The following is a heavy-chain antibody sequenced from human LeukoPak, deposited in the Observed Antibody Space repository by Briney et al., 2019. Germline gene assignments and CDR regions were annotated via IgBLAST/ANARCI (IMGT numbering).Heavy chain of an antibody. Sequence: PQTLSLTCTVSGGSISSGGYYWSWIRQHPGKGLEWIGYIYYSGSTYYNPSLKSRVTVSVDTSKNQFSLKLSSVTAADTAVYYCARARCITMVRGVIIPCGMDVWGQGTTVTVSS. CDR3: ARARCITMVRGVIIPCGMDV. D-gene: IGHD3-10*01. V-gene: IGHV4-31*03. CDR1: GGSISSGGYY. CDR2: IYYSGST. J-gene: IGHJ6*02.